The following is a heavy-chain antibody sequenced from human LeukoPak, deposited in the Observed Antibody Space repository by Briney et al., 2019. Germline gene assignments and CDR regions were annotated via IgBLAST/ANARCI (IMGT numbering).Heavy chain of an antibody. D-gene: IGHD3-22*01. CDR3: ALRPHYYDSSGYLGDYFDY. J-gene: IGHJ4*02. Sequence: SETLSLTCTVSGGSISSGGYYWGWIRQPPGKGLEWIGSIYYSGSTYYNPSLKSRVTISVDTSKNQFSLKLSSVTAADTAVYYCALRPHYYDSSGYLGDYFDYWGQGTLVTVSS. V-gene: IGHV4-39*07. CDR2: IYYSGST. CDR1: GGSISSGGYY.